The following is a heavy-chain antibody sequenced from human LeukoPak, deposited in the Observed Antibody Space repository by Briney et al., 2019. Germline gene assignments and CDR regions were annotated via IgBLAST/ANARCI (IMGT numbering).Heavy chain of an antibody. Sequence: PGGSLRLSCAASGFTFSSYAMHWVRQAPGKGLEWVAVISYDGSNKYYADSVKGRFTISRDNTKNTLYLQMNSLRAEDTAVYYCARDGGVVVVPAASNYFDYWGQGTLVTVSS. D-gene: IGHD2-2*01. J-gene: IGHJ4*02. CDR3: ARDGGVVVVPAASNYFDY. CDR2: ISYDGSNK. CDR1: GFTFSSYA. V-gene: IGHV3-30-3*01.